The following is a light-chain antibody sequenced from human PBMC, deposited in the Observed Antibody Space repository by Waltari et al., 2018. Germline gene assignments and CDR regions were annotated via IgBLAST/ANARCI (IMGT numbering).Light chain of an antibody. J-gene: IGLJ3*02. CDR2: DDS. CDR1: NIGRKS. CDR3: QVWDSSSDHWV. V-gene: IGLV3-21*02. Sequence: SYVVTQPPSVSLAPGQPARITCGGTNIGRKSLHWYQQKPGQAPVLVVYDDSDRPSGIPERFSGSNSGNTATLTISRVEAGDEADYFCQVWDSSSDHWVFGGGTKLSVL.